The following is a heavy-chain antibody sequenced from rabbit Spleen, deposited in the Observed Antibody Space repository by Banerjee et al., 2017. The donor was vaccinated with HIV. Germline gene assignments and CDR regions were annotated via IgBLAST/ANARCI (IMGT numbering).Heavy chain of an antibody. Sequence: QEQLVESGGGLVKPEGSLTLTCKASGFSFSSSYYMCWVRQAPGKGLQWIACIDAGTGGSAAYASWAIGRFTISRTSSTTVTLQMTSLTDADTATYFCARDFVAVIGGNFNLCGPGTLVTVS. J-gene: IGHJ4*01. CDR2: IDAGTGGSA. CDR1: GFSFSSSYY. CDR3: ARDFVAVIGGNFNL. V-gene: IGHV1S45*01. D-gene: IGHD1-1*01.